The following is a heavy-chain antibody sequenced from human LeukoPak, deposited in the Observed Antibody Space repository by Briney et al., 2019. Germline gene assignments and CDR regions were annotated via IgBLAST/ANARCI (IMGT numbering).Heavy chain of an antibody. J-gene: IGHJ6*02. D-gene: IGHD4-23*01. CDR3: ASSTVVTSYYYYGMDV. V-gene: IGHV4-59*01. CDR1: GGSITSYY. CDR2: MYYTGST. Sequence: SETLSLTCTVSGGSITSYYWSWIRQPPGKGLERIGYMYYTGSTNYNPSLKSRVTISVDMSKNQFSLKLSSVTAADTAVYYCASSTVVTSYYYYGMDVWGQGTTVTVSS.